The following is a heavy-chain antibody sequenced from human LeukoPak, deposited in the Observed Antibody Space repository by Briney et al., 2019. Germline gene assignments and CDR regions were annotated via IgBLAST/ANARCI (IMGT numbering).Heavy chain of an antibody. CDR1: GFPFSSYA. Sequence: GGSLRLSCAASGFPFSSYAMSWVRQAPGKGLEWVSAISGSGGSTYYADSVKGRFTISRDNSKNTLYLQMNSLRAEDTAVYYCAKGVGRFLEWLLYYYWGQGTLVTVSS. D-gene: IGHD3-3*01. CDR2: ISGSGGST. J-gene: IGHJ4*02. V-gene: IGHV3-23*01. CDR3: AKGVGRFLEWLLYYY.